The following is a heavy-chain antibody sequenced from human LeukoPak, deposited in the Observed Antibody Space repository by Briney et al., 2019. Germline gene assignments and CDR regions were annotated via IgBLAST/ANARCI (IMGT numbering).Heavy chain of an antibody. CDR3: AREFWLGRKSL. D-gene: IGHD5-12*01. CDR2: ISSSGSTI. J-gene: IGHJ4*02. CDR1: GFTFSSYE. V-gene: IGHV3-48*03. Sequence: GGSLRLSCAASGFTFSSYEMNWVRQAPGKGLEWVSYISSSGSTIYYADSVKGRFTISRDYAKNSLYLQMNSLRAEDTAVYYCAREFWLGRKSLWGQGTLVTVSS.